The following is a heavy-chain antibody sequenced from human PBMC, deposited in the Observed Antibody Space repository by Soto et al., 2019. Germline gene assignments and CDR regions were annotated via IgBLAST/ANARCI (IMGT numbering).Heavy chain of an antibody. V-gene: IGHV3-30*03. CDR3: APWFGAFDY. D-gene: IGHD3-10*01. Sequence: QVQLVESGGGVVQPGRSLRLSCAASGFTFSSYGMHWVRQAPGKGLEWVAVISYDGSNKYYADSVKGRFTISRDNSKNSLDLQMSSLRAEDTAVYYCAPWFGAFDYWGQGTLVTVSS. CDR2: ISYDGSNK. J-gene: IGHJ4*02. CDR1: GFTFSSYG.